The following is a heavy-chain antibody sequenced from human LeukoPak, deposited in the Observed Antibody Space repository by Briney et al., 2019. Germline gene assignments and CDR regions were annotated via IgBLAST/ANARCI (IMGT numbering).Heavy chain of an antibody. CDR3: ASPAMVQGPQPYYFDY. J-gene: IGHJ4*02. CDR1: GYTFTSYD. D-gene: IGHD3-10*01. CDR2: MNPNSGNT. Sequence: ASAKVSCKASGYTFTSYDINWVRQATGQGLEWMGWMNPNSGNTGYAQKFQGRVTMTRNTSISTAYMELSSLRSEDTAVYYCASPAMVQGPQPYYFDYWGQGTLVTVSS. V-gene: IGHV1-8*01.